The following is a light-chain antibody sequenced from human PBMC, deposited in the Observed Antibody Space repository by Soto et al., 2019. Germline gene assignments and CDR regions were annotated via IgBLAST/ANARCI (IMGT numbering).Light chain of an antibody. J-gene: IGKJ4*01. CDR2: DTS. CDR1: QGIGDT. CDR3: QQYGNYPLT. V-gene: IGKV3D-11*03. Sequence: ESVLTQSPGTLSLSPGERATLSCRASQGIGDTLAWYQHKPGQTPRLLIYDTSTRATGVPTRFSGSRPGAEFTLTINSLEPQDFALYYCQQYGNYPLTFGGGIKVDIK.